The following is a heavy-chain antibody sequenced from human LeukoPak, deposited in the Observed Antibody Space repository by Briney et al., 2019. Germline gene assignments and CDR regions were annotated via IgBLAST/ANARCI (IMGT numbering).Heavy chain of an antibody. Sequence: ASVKVSCKASGYTFTSYDINWVRQATGQGLEWMGWMNANSGNTGYAQKFQGRVTMTRNTSISTAYMELSSLRSEDTAVYYCARRLYGRQRYWFDPWGQGTLVTVSS. D-gene: IGHD2-8*01. CDR1: GYTFTSYD. CDR3: ARRLYGRQRYWFDP. J-gene: IGHJ5*02. V-gene: IGHV1-8*01. CDR2: MNANSGNT.